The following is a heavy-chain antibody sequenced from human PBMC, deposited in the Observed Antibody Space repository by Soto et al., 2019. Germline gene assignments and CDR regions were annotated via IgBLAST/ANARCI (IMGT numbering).Heavy chain of an antibody. CDR2: IYYSGST. V-gene: IGHV4-31*03. CDR1: GGCISSGGYY. D-gene: IGHD3-10*01. Sequence: ATDTLYLTCTVSGGCISSGGYYWSWIRQHPGKGLEWIGYIYYSGSTYYNPSLKSRVTISVDTSKNQFSLKLSSVTAADTAVYYCARGDYYAYFDPWGQGTLVTVSS. J-gene: IGHJ5*02. CDR3: ARGDYYAYFDP.